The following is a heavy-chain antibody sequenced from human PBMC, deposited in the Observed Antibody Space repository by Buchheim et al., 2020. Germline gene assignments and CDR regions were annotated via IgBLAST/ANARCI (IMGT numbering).Heavy chain of an antibody. D-gene: IGHD6-13*01. J-gene: IGHJ5*02. CDR2: INPNSGGT. CDR3: ARVGDSSSWYPYTNWFDP. V-gene: IGHV1-2*04. Sequence: QVQLVQSGAEVKKPGASVKVSCKASGYTFTGYYMHWVRQAPGQGLEWMGWINPNSGGTNYAQKFQGWVTLTRDTSISTAYMELSRLRCDETAVYYCARVGDSSSWYPYTNWFDPWGQGTL. CDR1: GYTFTGYY.